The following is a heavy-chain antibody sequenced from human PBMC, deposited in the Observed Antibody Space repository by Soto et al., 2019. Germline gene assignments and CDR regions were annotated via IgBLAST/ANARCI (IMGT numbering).Heavy chain of an antibody. CDR2: IYPGDSDT. J-gene: IGHJ4*02. CDR1: GYSFTSYW. V-gene: IGHV5-51*01. CDR3: ARQIFDVSSTYVLYSSSWNLDY. Sequence: RGESLKIACNGSGYSFTSYWIGWVRQMPGKGLEWMGIIYPGDSDTRYSPSFQGQVTISADKSISTAYLQWSSLRASDTAMYYCARQIFDVSSTYVLYSSSWNLDYWGKGPLVTVSS. D-gene: IGHD6-13*01.